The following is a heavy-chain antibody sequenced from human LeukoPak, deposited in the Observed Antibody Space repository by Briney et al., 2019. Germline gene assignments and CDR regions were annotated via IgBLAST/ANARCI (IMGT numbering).Heavy chain of an antibody. CDR1: GGSISSYY. V-gene: IGHV4-59*12. J-gene: IGHJ4*02. CDR3: ARVGRDYYGSGSYYTDY. D-gene: IGHD3-10*01. CDR2: IYYSGST. Sequence: SETLSLTCTVSGGSISSYYWSWIRQPPGKGLEWIGYIYYSGSTNYNPSLKSRVTISVDTSKNQFSLKLSSVTAADTAVYYCARVGRDYYGSGSYYTDYWGQGTLVTVSS.